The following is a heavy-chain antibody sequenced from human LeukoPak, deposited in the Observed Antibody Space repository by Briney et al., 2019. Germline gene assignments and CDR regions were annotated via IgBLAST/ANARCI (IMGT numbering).Heavy chain of an antibody. CDR1: GFTFSSYA. D-gene: IGHD3-9*01. Sequence: PGVSLRLSCAASGFTFSSYAMSWVRQDPGKGLEWVSAISGSGGSTYYADSVKGRFTISRDNSKNTLYLQMNSLRAEDTAVYYCAKDRGLRYFDWLEGDYWGQGTLVTVSS. J-gene: IGHJ4*02. V-gene: IGHV3-23*01. CDR3: AKDRGLRYFDWLEGDY. CDR2: ISGSGGST.